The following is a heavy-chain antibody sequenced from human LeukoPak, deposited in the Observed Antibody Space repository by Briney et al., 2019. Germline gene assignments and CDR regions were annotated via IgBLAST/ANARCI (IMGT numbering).Heavy chain of an antibody. D-gene: IGHD3-10*01. J-gene: IGHJ6*03. V-gene: IGHV4-59*01. CDR3: ARGLWFGDFRWYYYYYMDV. CDR2: IYYSGST. CDR1: GGSISSYY. Sequence: SETLSLTCTVSGGSISSYYWSWIRQPPGKGLEWIGYIYYSGSTNYNPSLKSRVTISVDTSKNQFSLKLSSVTAADTAVYYCARGLWFGDFRWYYYYYMDVWGKGTTVTISS.